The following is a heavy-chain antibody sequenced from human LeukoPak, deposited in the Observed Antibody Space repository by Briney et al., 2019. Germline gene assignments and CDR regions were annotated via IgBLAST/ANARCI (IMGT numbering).Heavy chain of an antibody. CDR1: GITFSRYA. Sequence: TGGSLRLSCAASGITFSRYAMSWVRQAPGKGLEWVSAISENGLDAYYADCVRGRFTISRDNSKNTLYLQMGSLRAEDMAVYYCARVWYWNDMALGYWGQGTLVTVSS. V-gene: IGHV3-23*01. D-gene: IGHD1-1*01. CDR2: ISENGLDA. CDR3: ARVWYWNDMALGY. J-gene: IGHJ4*02.